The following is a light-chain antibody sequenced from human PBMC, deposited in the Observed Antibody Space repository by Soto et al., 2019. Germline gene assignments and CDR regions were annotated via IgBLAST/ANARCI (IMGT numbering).Light chain of an antibody. CDR2: GSF. CDR1: QSVTSTS. CDR3: HYGNSPPWT. J-gene: IGKJ1*01. V-gene: IGKV3-20*01. Sequence: EIVLTQSPGTLSMSPGERATLSCRASQSVTSTSLAWYQHKPGQAPRLLICGSFSRATGIPDRFSGSGSGKDFTLNISRLEPEDFAVYYCHYGNSPPWTFGQGTKVEIK.